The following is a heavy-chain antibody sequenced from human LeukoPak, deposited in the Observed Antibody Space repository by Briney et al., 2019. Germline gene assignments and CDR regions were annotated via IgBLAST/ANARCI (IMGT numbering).Heavy chain of an antibody. V-gene: IGHV3-21*01. Sequence: GGSLRLSCVTSGFTFRDYVMHWVRQAPGKGLEWVASISSSATYIYYADSVRGRFTISRDDAKKSVFLHMNSLRAEDTAVYFCATWDDYGDFVAFEYWGQGTLVTVSS. CDR2: ISSSATYI. CDR1: GFTFRDYV. D-gene: IGHD4-17*01. J-gene: IGHJ4*02. CDR3: ATWDDYGDFVAFEY.